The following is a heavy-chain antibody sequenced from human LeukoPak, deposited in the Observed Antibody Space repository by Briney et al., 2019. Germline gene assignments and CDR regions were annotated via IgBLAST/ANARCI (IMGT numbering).Heavy chain of an antibody. CDR3: ARDQAAGTGIDY. Sequence: SETLSLTCAVYGGSFSGYYWSWIRQPPGKGLEWIGEINHSGSINYNPSLKSRVTISVDTSKNQFSLKLSSVTAADTAVYYCARDQAAGTGIDYWGQGTLVTVSS. D-gene: IGHD6-13*01. J-gene: IGHJ4*02. V-gene: IGHV4-34*01. CDR1: GGSFSGYY. CDR2: INHSGSI.